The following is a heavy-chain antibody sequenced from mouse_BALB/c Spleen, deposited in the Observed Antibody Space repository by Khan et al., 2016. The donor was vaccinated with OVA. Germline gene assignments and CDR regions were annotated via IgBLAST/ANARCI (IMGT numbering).Heavy chain of an antibody. J-gene: IGHJ3*01. CDR1: GFTFSTYA. CDR2: ISSGGDYI. Sequence: EVVLVESGGDLVKPGGSLKLSCSASGFTFSTYAMSWVRQTPEKRLEWVATISSGGDYIYYPDSVKGRFTISRDNAKNTLYPQMSGLRSEATAMYYCARHNYGPFAYWGQGTLVTVSA. V-gene: IGHV5-9-1*01. CDR3: ARHNYGPFAY. D-gene: IGHD1-2*01.